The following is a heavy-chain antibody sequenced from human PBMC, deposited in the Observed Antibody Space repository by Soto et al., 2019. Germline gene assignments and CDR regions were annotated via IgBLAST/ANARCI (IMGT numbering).Heavy chain of an antibody. CDR3: ARDFRVGYYDSSGYDY. J-gene: IGHJ4*02. V-gene: IGHV1-18*01. CDR2: ISAYNGNT. CDR1: GYTFTSYG. Sequence: ASVKVSCKASGYTFTSYGISWVRQAPGRGLEWMGWISAYNGNTNYAQKLQGRVTMTTDTSTSTAYMELRSLRSDDTAVYYCARDFRVGYYDSSGYDYWGQGTLVTVSS. D-gene: IGHD3-22*01.